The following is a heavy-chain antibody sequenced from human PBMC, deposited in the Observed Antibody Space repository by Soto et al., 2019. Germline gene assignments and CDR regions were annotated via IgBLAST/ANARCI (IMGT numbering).Heavy chain of an antibody. J-gene: IGHJ4*02. V-gene: IGHV4-31*03. CDR2: IYYSGST. Sequence: QVQLQESGPGLVKPSQTLSLTCTVSGGSISSGGYYWSWIRQHPGKGLEWIGYIYYSGSTYYNPSIKSRVTISVDTSKNQFSLKLSSVTAADTAVYYCARDPGYYYDSSGYRMVYFDYWGQGTLVTVSS. CDR1: GGSISSGGYY. CDR3: ARDPGYYYDSSGYRMVYFDY. D-gene: IGHD3-22*01.